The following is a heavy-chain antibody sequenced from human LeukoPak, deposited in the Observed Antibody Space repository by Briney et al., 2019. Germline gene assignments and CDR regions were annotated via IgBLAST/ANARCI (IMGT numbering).Heavy chain of an antibody. Sequence: ASVKVSCKASGGTFSSYAISWVRQAPGQGLEWMGGIIPIFGTANYAQKFQGRVTVTADESTSTAYMELSSLRSEDTAVYYCARLWGYSYGYEDYWGQGTLVTVSS. CDR1: GGTFSSYA. CDR2: IIPIFGTA. J-gene: IGHJ4*02. D-gene: IGHD5-18*01. CDR3: ARLWGYSYGYEDY. V-gene: IGHV1-69*13.